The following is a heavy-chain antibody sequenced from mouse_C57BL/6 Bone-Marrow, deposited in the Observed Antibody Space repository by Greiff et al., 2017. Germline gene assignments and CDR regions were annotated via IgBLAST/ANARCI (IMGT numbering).Heavy chain of an antibody. D-gene: IGHD1-1*01. CDR3: ARDYGSTYWYVDF. CDR1: GYTFTSYD. Sequence: QVQLQQSGPELVKPGASVKLSCKASGYTFTSYDINWVKQRPGQGLEWIGLIYPSDGSTKYNEKLKCKATLTVDTSSSTAYMELHRLTSEDYAVYFCARDYGSTYWYVDFWGSGTTVTVSS. CDR2: IYPSDGST. V-gene: IGHV1-85*01. J-gene: IGHJ1*01.